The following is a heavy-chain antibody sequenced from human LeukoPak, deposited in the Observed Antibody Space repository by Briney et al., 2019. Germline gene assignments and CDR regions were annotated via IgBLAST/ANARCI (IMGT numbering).Heavy chain of an antibody. J-gene: IGHJ1*01. D-gene: IGHD4-17*01. V-gene: IGHV3-30-3*01. CDR2: ISYDGSNK. CDR1: GFTFSSYA. Sequence: PGGSLRLSCAASGFTFSSYAMHWVRQAPGKGLEWVAVISYDGSNKYYADSVKGRFTISRDNSKNTLYLQMNSLRAEDTAVYYCARDTVTTFADFQHWGQGTLVTVSS. CDR3: ARDTVTTFADFQH.